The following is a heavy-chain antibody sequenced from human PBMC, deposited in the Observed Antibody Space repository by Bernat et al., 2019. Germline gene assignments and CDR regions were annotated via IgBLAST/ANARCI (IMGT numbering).Heavy chain of an antibody. Sequence: QVQLVESGGGVVQPGRSLRLSCAASGFTFSSYAMHWVRQAPGKGLEWVAVISFDGNNKYYADSVKGRFTISRDNSKSTLFLQMNSLRAEGTAVYYCARGPPQYCSGDGCYLGLDYWGQGTLVTVSS. CDR1: GFTFSSYA. J-gene: IGHJ4*02. CDR3: ARGPPQYCSGDGCYLGLDY. V-gene: IGHV3-30-3*01. CDR2: ISFDGNNK. D-gene: IGHD2-15*01.